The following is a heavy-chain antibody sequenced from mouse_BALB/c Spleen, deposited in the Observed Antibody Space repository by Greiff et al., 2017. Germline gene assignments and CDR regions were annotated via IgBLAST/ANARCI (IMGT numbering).Heavy chain of an antibody. CDR2: ILPGSGST. Sequence: VQLQQSGAELMKPGASVKISCKATGYTFSSYWIEWVKQRPGHGLEWIGEILPGSGSTNYNEKFKGKATFTADTSSNTAYMQLSSLTSEDSAVYYCARSLGRSWFAYWGQGTLVTVSA. V-gene: IGHV1-9*01. CDR3: ARSLGRSWFAY. CDR1: GYTFSSYW. D-gene: IGHD1-1*01. J-gene: IGHJ3*01.